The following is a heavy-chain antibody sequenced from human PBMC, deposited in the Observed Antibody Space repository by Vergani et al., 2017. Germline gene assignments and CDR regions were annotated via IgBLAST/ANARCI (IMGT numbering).Heavy chain of an antibody. Sequence: EVQLVESGGGIVKPGGSLRLSCVASGFSFRNAWMNWVRRTPGKGLEWVGRIKSTFDRGTTDYAAAVKGRFTISRDDAKNTLFLQMNGLKTEDVGVYYCTADXRYCGDGSCYWQRDHHYYGMDVWGQGTTVTVSS. CDR3: TADXRYCGDGSCYWQRDHHYYGMDV. V-gene: IGHV3-15*07. J-gene: IGHJ6*02. D-gene: IGHD2-21*01. CDR2: IKSTFDRGTT. CDR1: GFSFRNAW.